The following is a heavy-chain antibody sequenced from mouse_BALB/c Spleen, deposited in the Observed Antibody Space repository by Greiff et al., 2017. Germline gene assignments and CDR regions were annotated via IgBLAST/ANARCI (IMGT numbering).Heavy chain of an antibody. J-gene: IGHJ3*01. Sequence: EVQGVESGGGLVQPGGSRKLSCAASGFTFSSFGMHWVRQAPEKGLEWVAYISSGSSTIYYADTVKGRFTISRDNPKNTLFLQMTSLRSEDTAMYYCARGRDYYGSSYEGFAYWGQGTLVTVSA. D-gene: IGHD1-1*01. CDR1: GFTFSSFG. V-gene: IGHV5-17*02. CDR3: ARGRDYYGSSYEGFAY. CDR2: ISSGSSTI.